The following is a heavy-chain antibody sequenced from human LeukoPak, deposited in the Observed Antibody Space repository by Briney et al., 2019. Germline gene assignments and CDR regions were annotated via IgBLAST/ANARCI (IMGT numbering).Heavy chain of an antibody. CDR3: AELGITMIGGV. D-gene: IGHD3-10*02. J-gene: IGHJ6*04. CDR2: ISSSGSTI. Sequence: GGSLRLSCTASGFTFSTYGMHWVRQAPGKGLEWVSYISSSGSTIYYADSVKGRFTISRDNAKNSLYLQMNSLRAEDTAVYYCAELGITMIGGVWGKGPRSPSPQ. CDR1: GFTFSTYG. V-gene: IGHV3-48*04.